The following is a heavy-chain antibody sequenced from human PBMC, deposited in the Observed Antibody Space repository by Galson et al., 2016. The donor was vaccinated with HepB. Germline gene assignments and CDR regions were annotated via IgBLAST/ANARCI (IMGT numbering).Heavy chain of an antibody. CDR1: GFTFSDYY. V-gene: IGHV3-11*01. J-gene: IGHJ4*02. Sequence: SLRLSCAASGFTFSDYYMSWIRQAPGKGLEWVSHISSSGDSKKYADSVRGRFTISRDNANNSLYLQMNSLRVEDTAVYYRASDGLRTQTWGFDHWGRGTLVTVSS. CDR3: ASDGLRTQTWGFDH. CDR2: ISSSGDSK. D-gene: IGHD4-17*01.